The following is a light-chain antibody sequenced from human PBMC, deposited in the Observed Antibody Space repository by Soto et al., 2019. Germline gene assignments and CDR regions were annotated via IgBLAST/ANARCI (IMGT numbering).Light chain of an antibody. CDR1: SSDVGGYDS. V-gene: IGLV2-8*01. CDR2: EVS. Sequence: QSALTQPPSASGSPAQSVTISCTGTSSDVGGYDSVSWYQQHPGKAPKLMIYEVSKRPSGVPDRFSGSKSGNTASLTVSGLQAEDEADYYCSSYAGSNNPYVFGTGTKLTVL. J-gene: IGLJ1*01. CDR3: SSYAGSNNPYV.